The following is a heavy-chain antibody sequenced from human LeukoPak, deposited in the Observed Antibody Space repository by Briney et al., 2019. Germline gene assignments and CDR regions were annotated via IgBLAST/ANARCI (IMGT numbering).Heavy chain of an antibody. D-gene: IGHD2-2*01. Sequence: GGSLRLSCGASRFTFTSHWMSWVRQVPGKGLEWVANLNRDGSERQYVDSVKGRFTISRDNAKNSLYLQMNSLRAEDTALYYCARDSTSCRGCAFDIWGQGTMVTVSS. V-gene: IGHV3-7*01. J-gene: IGHJ3*02. CDR3: ARDSTSCRGCAFDI. CDR2: LNRDGSER. CDR1: RFTFTSHW.